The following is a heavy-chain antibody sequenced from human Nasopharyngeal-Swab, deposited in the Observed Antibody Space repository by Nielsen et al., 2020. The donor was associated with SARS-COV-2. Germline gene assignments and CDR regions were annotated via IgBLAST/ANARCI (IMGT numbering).Heavy chain of an antibody. CDR1: GGSISSSH. D-gene: IGHD1-26*01. CDR3: ARDGTPRDYFDY. Sequence: SETLSLTCTVSGGSISSSHWSWIRQPAGKGLEWIGRIYTSGSTNYNPSLKSRVTISVDTSKNQFSLKLSSVTAADTAVYYCARDGTPRDYFDYWGQGTLVTVSS. V-gene: IGHV4-4*07. J-gene: IGHJ4*02. CDR2: IYTSGST.